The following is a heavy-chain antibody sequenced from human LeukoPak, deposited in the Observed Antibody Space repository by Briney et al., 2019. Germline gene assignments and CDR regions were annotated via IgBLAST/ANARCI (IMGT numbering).Heavy chain of an antibody. J-gene: IGHJ4*02. Sequence: SQTLSLTCTVSGGSISSGSYYWSWIRQPAGKGLEWIGRIDTSGSTNYNPSLKSRVTMSADTSKKQFSLKLRSVTAADTAVYYCAREGIYGDYRHWGQGTLVTVSS. D-gene: IGHD4-17*01. CDR1: GGSISSGSYY. V-gene: IGHV4-61*02. CDR3: AREGIYGDYRH. CDR2: IDTSGST.